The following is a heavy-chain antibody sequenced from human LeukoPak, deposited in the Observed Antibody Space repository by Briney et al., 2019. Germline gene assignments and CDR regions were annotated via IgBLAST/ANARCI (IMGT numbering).Heavy chain of an antibody. CDR3: ATDRSSIAVRPH. J-gene: IGHJ4*02. Sequence: PGRSLRLSCAASGFTFSRYWMHWVREAPGKGLVWVSRINTDGSSTNYADSVKGRFTISRDNAKNTLYLQMNSLRAEDTAVYYCATDRSSIAVRPHWGQGTQVSLSS. CDR1: GFTFSRYW. CDR2: INTDGSST. D-gene: IGHD6-6*01. V-gene: IGHV3-74*01.